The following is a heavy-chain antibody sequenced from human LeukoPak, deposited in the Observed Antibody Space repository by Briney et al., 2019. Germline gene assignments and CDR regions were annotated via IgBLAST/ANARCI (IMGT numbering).Heavy chain of an antibody. CDR2: INPNSGNI. V-gene: IGHV1-8*02. CDR3: ARGADGSGHYYYYYYMDV. CDR1: GYTFTGYY. J-gene: IGHJ6*03. D-gene: IGHD3-22*01. Sequence: GASVKVSCKASGYTFTGYYMHWVRQAPGQGLEWMGWINPNSGNIGFAQKFQGRVTMTRNTSISTAYMELSSLRSEDTAVYYCARGADGSGHYYYYYYMDVWGKGTTVTISS.